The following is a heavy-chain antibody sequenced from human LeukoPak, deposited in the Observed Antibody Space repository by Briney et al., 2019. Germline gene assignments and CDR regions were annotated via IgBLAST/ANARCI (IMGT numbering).Heavy chain of an antibody. CDR2: VYTSGTI. CDR1: GGSINSYF. Sequence: SETLSLTCTVSGGSINSYFWSWIRQPAGKGLEWLGRVYTSGTINYNPSLKSRVTMSVDTSNNQFSLKLTSVTAADTAVYYCAGDTVIDWFDPWGQGVLVTVSS. D-gene: IGHD2-21*01. CDR3: AGDTVIDWFDP. V-gene: IGHV4-4*07. J-gene: IGHJ5*02.